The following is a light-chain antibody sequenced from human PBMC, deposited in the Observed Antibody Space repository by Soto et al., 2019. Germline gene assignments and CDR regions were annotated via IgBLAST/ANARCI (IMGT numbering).Light chain of an antibody. CDR3: AAWDDSLNEGV. J-gene: IGLJ3*02. CDR1: SSNIGSNT. V-gene: IGLV1-44*01. Sequence: QSVLTQPPSASGTPGQRVTISCSGSSSNIGSNTVNWYQQLPGTAPKLLIYSNSQRPSGVPDRFSGSKSGTSASLAISGLKSADEADYYCAAWDDSLNEGVFGGGTKLTVL. CDR2: SNS.